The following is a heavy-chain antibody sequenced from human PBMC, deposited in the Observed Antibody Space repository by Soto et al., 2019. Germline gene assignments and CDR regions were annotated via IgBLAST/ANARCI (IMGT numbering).Heavy chain of an antibody. CDR1: GGSISSYY. J-gene: IGHJ6*02. V-gene: IGHV4-59*08. D-gene: IGHD1-26*01. CDR2: IYYSGST. CDR3: ARGRWEREGSVMDV. Sequence: LSLTCTVSGGSISSYYWSWFRQPPGKELQYIGYIYYSGSTNYNPSLKRRVTISDDTSTNQFSLTLSSVTAADTVVYYRARGRWEREGSVMDVWGQGTTVTVSS.